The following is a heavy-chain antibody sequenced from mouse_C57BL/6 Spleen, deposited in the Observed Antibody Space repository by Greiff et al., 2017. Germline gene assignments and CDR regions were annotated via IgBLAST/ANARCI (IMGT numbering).Heavy chain of an antibody. CDR2: IYPGSGNT. V-gene: IGHV1-76*01. J-gene: IGHJ4*01. D-gene: IGHD2-4*01. CDR3: AIYYDYEDAMDY. Sequence: QVQLKQSGAELVRPGASVKLSCKASGYTFTDYYINWVKQRPGPGLEWIARIYPGSGNTYYNEKFKGKATLTAEKSSSTAYMQLSSLTSEDSAVYFCAIYYDYEDAMDYWGQGTSVTVSS. CDR1: GYTFTDYY.